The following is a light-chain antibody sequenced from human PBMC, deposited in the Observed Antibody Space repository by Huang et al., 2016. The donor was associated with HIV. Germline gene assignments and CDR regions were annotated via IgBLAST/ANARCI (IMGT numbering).Light chain of an antibody. J-gene: IGKJ2*01. V-gene: IGKV2-30*02. CDR3: MQGTHWPPMYT. CDR1: QSLVHSDGDTY. Sequence: DVVMTQTPLSLPVTLGQPASISCRSSQSLVHSDGDTYLNWFQQRPGQSPRRLLYKVSNRESGGPDRFSGSGSGTDFTLKISRVEAEDVGTYYCMQGTHWPPMYTFGQGTKLQIK. CDR2: KVS.